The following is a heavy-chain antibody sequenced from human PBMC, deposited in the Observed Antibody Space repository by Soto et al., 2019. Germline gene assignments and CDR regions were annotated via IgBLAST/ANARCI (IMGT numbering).Heavy chain of an antibody. CDR2: MYSGGNT. J-gene: IGHJ4*02. D-gene: IGHD6-25*01. V-gene: IGHV3-53*01. CDR3: SRVSITAADHFDY. CDR1: GVSCSVNY. Sequence: PGGALRVSCAASGVSCSVNYMNWIRQAPGKGLEWVSVMYSGGNTDYADSAKGRFTISSDKTKNTLYLQKNSRRVDDTAVYYCSRVSITAADHFDYWGLGTLVTVYS.